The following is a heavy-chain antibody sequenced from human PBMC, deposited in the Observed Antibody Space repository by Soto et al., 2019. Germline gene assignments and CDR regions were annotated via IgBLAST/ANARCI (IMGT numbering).Heavy chain of an antibody. CDR1: GYNFTTYW. J-gene: IGHJ3*02. Sequence: GESLKISCKVFGYNFTTYWIGWVRQMPGKGLEWMGIIYPGDSDTRNSPSFRGQVTFSVDKSISTAYLQWSRLKASDTAIYYCERQGQSQAFDIWGQGKMVTVSS. CDR2: IYPGDSDT. V-gene: IGHV5-51*01. CDR3: ERQGQSQAFDI.